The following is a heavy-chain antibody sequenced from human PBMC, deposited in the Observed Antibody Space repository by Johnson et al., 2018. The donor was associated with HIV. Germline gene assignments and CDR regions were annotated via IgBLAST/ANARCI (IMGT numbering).Heavy chain of an antibody. CDR2: IKQDGSEK. Sequence: VQLVESGGGLVQPGGSLRLSCAASGFTFSSYWMSWVRQAPGKGLEWVANIKQDGSEKYYVDSVKGRFPIPIDNSKNNLYLQMNSLRAEDTAVDYCARELVLYSSGWYAPDAFDIWGQGTIVTVSS. D-gene: IGHD6-19*01. CDR3: ARELVLYSSGWYAPDAFDI. J-gene: IGHJ3*02. CDR1: GFTFSSYW. V-gene: IGHV3-7*01.